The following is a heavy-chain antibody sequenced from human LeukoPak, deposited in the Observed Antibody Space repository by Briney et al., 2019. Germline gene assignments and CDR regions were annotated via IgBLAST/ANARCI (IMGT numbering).Heavy chain of an antibody. V-gene: IGHV1-69*04. CDR2: IIPILGIA. D-gene: IGHD6-13*01. CDR3: ARALGYSSSWSGVDV. Sequence: ASVKVSCKASGGTFSSYAISWVRQAPGQGVEWMGRIIPILGIANYAQKFQGRVTITADKSTSTAYMELSSLRSEDTAVYYCARALGYSSSWSGVDVWGQGTTVTVSS. J-gene: IGHJ6*02. CDR1: GGTFSSYA.